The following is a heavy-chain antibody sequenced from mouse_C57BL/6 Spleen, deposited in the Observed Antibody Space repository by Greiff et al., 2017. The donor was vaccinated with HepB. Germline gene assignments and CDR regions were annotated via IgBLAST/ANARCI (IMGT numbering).Heavy chain of an antibody. D-gene: IGHD2-4*01. V-gene: IGHV1-7*01. Sequence: QVHVKQSGAELAKPGASVKLSCKASGYTFTSYWMHWVKQRPGQGLEWIGYINPSSGYTKYNQKFKDKATLTADKSSSTAYMQLSSLTYEDSAVYYCARRDYDYDERFAYWGQGTLVTVSA. CDR1: GYTFTSYW. CDR3: ARRDYDYDERFAY. J-gene: IGHJ3*01. CDR2: INPSSGYT.